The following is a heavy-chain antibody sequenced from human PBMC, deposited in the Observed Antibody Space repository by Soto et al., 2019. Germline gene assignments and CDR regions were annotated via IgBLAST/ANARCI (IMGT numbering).Heavy chain of an antibody. D-gene: IGHD3-10*01. J-gene: IGHJ4*02. Sequence: QVQLQESGPGLVKPSQTLSLTCTVSGGSISSGDYYWSWIRQPPGKGLECIGYIYYSGSAYYNPSLRGRFTLTGTTAKNQSPRTLSSVTAADTGVYPCARPLPGRPPFYYWARGPMAT. V-gene: IGHV4-30-4*01. CDR1: GGSISSGDYY. CDR3: ARPLPGRPPFYY. CDR2: IYYSGSA.